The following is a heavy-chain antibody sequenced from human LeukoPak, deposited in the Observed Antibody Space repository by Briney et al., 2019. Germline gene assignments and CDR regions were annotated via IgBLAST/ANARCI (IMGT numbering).Heavy chain of an antibody. Sequence: GRSLRLSCAASGXTFSNAKVSWVRQAPGKGLEWVGRIKSKTDGGTTDYAAPVKGRFTISRDDSKNTLYLQMITLETEDTAVYYCTGGVESGNYLHYWGQGTLVTVSS. D-gene: IGHD3-3*01. J-gene: IGHJ4*02. V-gene: IGHV3-15*01. CDR3: TGGVESGNYLHY. CDR2: IKSKTDGGTT. CDR1: GXTFSNAK.